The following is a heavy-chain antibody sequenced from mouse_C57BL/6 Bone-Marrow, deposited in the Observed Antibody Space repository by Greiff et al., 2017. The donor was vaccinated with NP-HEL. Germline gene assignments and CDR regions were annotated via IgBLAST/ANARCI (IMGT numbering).Heavy chain of an antibody. CDR3: ARGGNPYYYAMDY. V-gene: IGHV1-61*01. CDR1: GYTFTSYW. Sequence: VQLQQPGAELVRPGSSVKLSCKASGYTFTSYWMDWVKQRPGQGLEWIGNIYPSDSETHYNQKFKDKATLTVDKSSSTAYMQLRSLTSEDSAVYYCARGGNPYYYAMDYWGQGTSVTVSS. J-gene: IGHJ4*01. CDR2: IYPSDSET. D-gene: IGHD1-1*02.